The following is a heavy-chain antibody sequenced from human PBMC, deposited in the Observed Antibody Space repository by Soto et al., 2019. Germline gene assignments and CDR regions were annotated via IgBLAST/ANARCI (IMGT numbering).Heavy chain of an antibody. J-gene: IGHJ5*02. Sequence: SETLSLTCAVYGGSFSGYYWSWIRQPPGKGLEWIGEINHSGSTNYNPSLKSRVTISVDTSKNQFSLKLSSVTAADTAVYYCARGVSGWINEVWFDPWGQGALVTVS. CDR2: INHSGST. CDR1: GGSFSGYY. V-gene: IGHV4-34*01. CDR3: ARGVSGWINEVWFDP. D-gene: IGHD6-19*01.